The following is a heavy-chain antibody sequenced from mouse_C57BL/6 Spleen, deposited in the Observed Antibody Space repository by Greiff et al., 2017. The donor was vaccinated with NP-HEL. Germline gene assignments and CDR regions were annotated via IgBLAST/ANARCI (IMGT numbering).Heavy chain of an antibody. CDR1: GFTFSSYG. V-gene: IGHV5-6*01. D-gene: IGHD3-2*02. J-gene: IGHJ4*01. Sequence: EVKLVESGGDLVKPGGSLKLSCAASGFTFSSYGMSWVRQTPDKRLEWVATISSGGSYTYYPDSVKGRFTISRDNAKNTLYLQMSSLKSEDTAMYYCARHIDSSGYGHYYAMDYWGQGTSVTVSS. CDR3: ARHIDSSGYGHYYAMDY. CDR2: ISSGGSYT.